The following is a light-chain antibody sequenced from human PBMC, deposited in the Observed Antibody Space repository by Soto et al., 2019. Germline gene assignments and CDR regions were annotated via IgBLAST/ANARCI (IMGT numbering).Light chain of an antibody. V-gene: IGKV3-15*01. Sequence: EIVMTQSPATLSVSPGERATLSCRASQSVNSNLAWYQQRPGQAPRLLIYRASIRATGIPARFSGSGSGAEFTLTISSLQSEDFAVYYCQQYNNWPPFTFGQGTRLEIK. CDR2: RAS. CDR3: QQYNNWPPFT. J-gene: IGKJ2*01. CDR1: QSVNSN.